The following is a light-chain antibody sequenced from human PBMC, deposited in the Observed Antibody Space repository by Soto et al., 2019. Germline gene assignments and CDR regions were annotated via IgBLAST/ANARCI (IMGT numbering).Light chain of an antibody. CDR3: QQYTNWPS. Sequence: EIVMTQSPATLSVSPGERATLSCRASQSVSSNLAWYQQKPGQAPRLLIYGASTRATGIPARFSGSGSGTEFTLTISSLQSEYFAFYYCQQYTNWPSFGPGTKVDIK. J-gene: IGKJ3*01. V-gene: IGKV3-15*01. CDR2: GAS. CDR1: QSVSSN.